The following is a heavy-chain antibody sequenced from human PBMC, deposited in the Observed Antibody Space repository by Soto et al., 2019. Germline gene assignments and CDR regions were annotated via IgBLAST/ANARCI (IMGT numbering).Heavy chain of an antibody. J-gene: IGHJ1*01. D-gene: IGHD3-16*01. CDR2: TSYDGSDK. CDR1: GFTFGSYV. V-gene: IGHV3-30*19. CDR3: ARWGTTGGLDV. Sequence: QVQLVESGGGVVQPGTSLRLSCVGSGFTFGSYVIHWVRQAPGKGLEWVALTSYDGSDKYYDDSVRGRFTISRDNSRNTVDLQMDSLRLEDTALYYCARWGTTGGLDVWGQGTLVSVSS.